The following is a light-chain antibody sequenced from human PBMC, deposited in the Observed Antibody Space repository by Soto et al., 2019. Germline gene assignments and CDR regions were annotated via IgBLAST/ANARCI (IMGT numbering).Light chain of an antibody. J-gene: IGKJ3*01. CDR1: QDIRKY. Sequence: DIQMTQSPSSLSAYVGDRVTITCQASQDIRKYLNWYQQKPGRAPKLLIYGASNLETGVPSRFSGSGYGTDFTFTISSLQPEDIATYYCQHYDHLPPFTFGPGSKVAIK. CDR2: GAS. V-gene: IGKV1-33*01. CDR3: QHYDHLPPFT.